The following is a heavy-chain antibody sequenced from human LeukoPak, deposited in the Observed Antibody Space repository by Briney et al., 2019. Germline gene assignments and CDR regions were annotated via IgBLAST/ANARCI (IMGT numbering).Heavy chain of an antibody. CDR3: ARDSHYYGSGWFDP. CDR1: GFTFSNYE. D-gene: IGHD3-10*01. CDR2: ISSSGSTI. J-gene: IGHJ5*02. V-gene: IGHV3-48*03. Sequence: PGGSLRLSCAASGFTFSNYEMNWVRQAPGKGLEWVSYISSSGSTIYYADSVEGRFTISRDNAKNSLYLQMNSLRAEDTAVYYCARDSHYYGSGWFDPWGQGTLVTVSS.